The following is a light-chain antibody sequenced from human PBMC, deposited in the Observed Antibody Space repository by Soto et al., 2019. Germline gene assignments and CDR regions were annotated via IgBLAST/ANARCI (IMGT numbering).Light chain of an antibody. CDR2: DVS. CDR3: NSYTSSSTLLYV. J-gene: IGLJ1*01. CDR1: SSDVGGYNY. V-gene: IGLV2-14*01. Sequence: QSALTQPASVSGSPGQSITISCTGTSSDVGGYNYVSWYQQHPGKAPKLMLYDVSNRPSGVSNRFSGSKSGNTASLTISGLQAEDEDDYYCNSYTSSSTLLYVFGTGTKLTVL.